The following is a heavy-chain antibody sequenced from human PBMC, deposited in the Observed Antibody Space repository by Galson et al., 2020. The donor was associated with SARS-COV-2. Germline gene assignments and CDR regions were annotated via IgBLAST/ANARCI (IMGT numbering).Heavy chain of an antibody. D-gene: IGHD2-15*01. CDR1: GGSISSGDFF. CDR3: ARAQDIVVVVDFEPTYTTDCYFDL. Sequence: SETLSLTCTVSGGSISSGDFFWAWIRQPPGKGLEWIGHFYSSGSTYYNPSLKSRVTISAATSKNQVSLKLTSVTAADTAMYYCARAQDIVVVVDFEPTYTTDCYFDLWGRGTLVTVSS. V-gene: IGHV4-30-4*08. J-gene: IGHJ2*01. CDR2: FYSSGST.